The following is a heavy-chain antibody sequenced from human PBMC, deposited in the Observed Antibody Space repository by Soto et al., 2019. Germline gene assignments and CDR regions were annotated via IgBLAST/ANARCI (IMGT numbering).Heavy chain of an antibody. D-gene: IGHD6-6*01. CDR1: GVTFSSYA. CDR2: IIPIGGTA. CDR3: AKEYSSSSGWYYFDY. Sequence: QVQLVQAGAEVKKPGSSVTVSCKASGVTFSSYAISWVRQAPGQGLEWMGGIIPIGGTANYAQKFQGRVTITAEEATSTAYLELSSLRSEDTAVYYCAKEYSSSSGWYYFDYWGQGTLVTVSS. J-gene: IGHJ4*02. V-gene: IGHV1-69*01.